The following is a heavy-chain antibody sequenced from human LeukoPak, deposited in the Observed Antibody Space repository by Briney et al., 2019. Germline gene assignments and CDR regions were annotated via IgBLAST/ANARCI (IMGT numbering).Heavy chain of an antibody. V-gene: IGHV3-21*01. J-gene: IGHJ4*02. D-gene: IGHD4-23*01. Sequence: GGSLRLSCAASGLTFTRNSMNWVRQAPGKGLEWVSSISSASSYIYYADSVKGRFTISRDNAKNSLYLQMNSLRAEDTAVYYCARDPDYGGNSFVFDYWGQGTLVTVSS. CDR3: ARDPDYGGNSFVFDY. CDR2: ISSASSYI. CDR1: GLTFTRNS.